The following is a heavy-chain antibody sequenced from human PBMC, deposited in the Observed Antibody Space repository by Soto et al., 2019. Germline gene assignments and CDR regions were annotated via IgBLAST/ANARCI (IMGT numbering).Heavy chain of an antibody. CDR2: IYYSGST. V-gene: IGHV4-39*01. CDR3: ARSPRVPGFAQFVY. CDR1: GGSISSSSYY. Sequence: SETLSLTCTVSGGSISSSSYYWGWIRQPPGKGLEWIGSIYYSGSTYYNPSLKSRVTISVDTSKNQFSLKLSSVTAADTAVYYCARSPRVPGFAQFVYWGQGALVTVSS. J-gene: IGHJ4*02. D-gene: IGHD2-2*01.